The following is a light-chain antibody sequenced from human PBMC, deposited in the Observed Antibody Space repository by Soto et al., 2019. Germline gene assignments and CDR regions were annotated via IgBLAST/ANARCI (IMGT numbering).Light chain of an antibody. Sequence: GYRVPIPCRASQGISSYLVWYQQKAGTAPKSLIYAASTLQTGVPSRFSGRRSGTEFTLTISSLQPEDSATYYCRQHNSFPITFCQGTRLDI. CDR2: AAS. V-gene: IGKV1-9*01. CDR3: RQHNSFPIT. J-gene: IGKJ5*01. CDR1: QGISSY.